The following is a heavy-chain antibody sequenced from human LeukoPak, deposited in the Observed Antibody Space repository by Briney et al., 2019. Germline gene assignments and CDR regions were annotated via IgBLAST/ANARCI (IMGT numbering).Heavy chain of an antibody. D-gene: IGHD6-13*01. CDR1: GFTFSSYS. V-gene: IGHV3-21*01. CDR2: ISSSSGYI. J-gene: IGHJ4*02. Sequence: GGSLRLSCAASGFTFSSYSMNWVRQAPGKGLEWVSSISSSSGYIYYADSVKGRFTISRDNAKNSLYLQMNSLRAEDTAVYYCARDRWDSSWLYYFDYWGQGTLVTVSS. CDR3: ARDRWDSSWLYYFDY.